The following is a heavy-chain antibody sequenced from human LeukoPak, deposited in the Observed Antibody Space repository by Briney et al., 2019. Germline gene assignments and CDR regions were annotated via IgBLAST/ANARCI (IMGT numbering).Heavy chain of an antibody. J-gene: IGHJ4*02. V-gene: IGHV3-23*01. D-gene: IGHD5-18*01. CDR2: ISGSGGST. CDR1: GFTFSSYA. CDR3: AKLPLQLWYEWVVDY. Sequence: GGSLRLSCAASGFTFSSYAMSWVRQAPGKGLEWVSAISGSGGSTYYADSVKGRFTISRDNSKNTLYLQMNGLRAEDTAVYYCAKLPLQLWYEWVVDYWGQGTLVTVSS.